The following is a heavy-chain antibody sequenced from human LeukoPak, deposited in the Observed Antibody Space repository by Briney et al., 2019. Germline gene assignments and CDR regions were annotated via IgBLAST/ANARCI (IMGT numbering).Heavy chain of an antibody. CDR3: ARGEAPGTVFGGMAV. V-gene: IGHV1-69*13. J-gene: IGHJ6*02. CDR2: IIPIFGTA. D-gene: IGHD3-16*01. CDR1: GYTFSTYP. Sequence: SVKVSCKASGYTFSTYPMNWVRQAPGQGLEWMGGIIPIFGTANYAQKFQGRVTITADESTGTAYMELSSLRSEDTAVYYCARGEAPGTVFGGMAVWGQGTAVTVSS.